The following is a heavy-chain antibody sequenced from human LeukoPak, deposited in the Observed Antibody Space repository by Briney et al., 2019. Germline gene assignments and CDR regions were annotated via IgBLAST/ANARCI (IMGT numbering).Heavy chain of an antibody. V-gene: IGHV4-59*01. J-gene: IGHJ4*02. Sequence: SSETLSLTCTVSGGSISSYYWSWIRQPPGKGLEWIGYIYYSGSTNYNPSLKSRVTISVDTSKNQFSLKLSSVTAADTAVYYCATIGSGYYIYFDYWGQGTLVTVSS. CDR1: GGSISSYY. D-gene: IGHD3-22*01. CDR3: ATIGSGYYIYFDY. CDR2: IYYSGST.